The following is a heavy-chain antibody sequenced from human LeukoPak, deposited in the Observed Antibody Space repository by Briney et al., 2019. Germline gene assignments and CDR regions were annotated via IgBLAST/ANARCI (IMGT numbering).Heavy chain of an antibody. CDR2: IYTSGST. J-gene: IGHJ4*02. D-gene: IGHD1-1*01. V-gene: IGHV4-4*07. CDR1: GGSISSYY. CDR3: ASLERRTGDPTYDY. Sequence: SESLSLTCTVSGGSISSYYRSWIRQPAGKGLEWIGRIYTSGSTNYNPSLKSRVTISVDTSKNQFSLKLSSVTAADTAVYYCASLERRTGDPTYDYWGQGTLVTVSS.